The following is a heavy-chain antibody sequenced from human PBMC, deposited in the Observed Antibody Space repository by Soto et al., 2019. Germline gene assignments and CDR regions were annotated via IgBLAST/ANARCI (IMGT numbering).Heavy chain of an antibody. Sequence: SETLSLTCSVPGGFINSGDYHWGWIRQPPGKGLEWLGHIYFTGRTSYNPSLASRLTMSVDTSQNQFSLKLTSMTVADTAVYFCVSYGPHQSTFDYWGQGTLVTVSS. CDR2: IYFTGRT. V-gene: IGHV4-30-4*01. D-gene: IGHD2-2*01. J-gene: IGHJ4*02. CDR3: VSYGPHQSTFDY. CDR1: GGFINSGDYH.